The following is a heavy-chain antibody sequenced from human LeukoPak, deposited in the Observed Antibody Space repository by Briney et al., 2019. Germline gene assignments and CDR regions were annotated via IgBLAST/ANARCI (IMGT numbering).Heavy chain of an antibody. CDR2: ISSSSSYI. J-gene: IGHJ3*02. D-gene: IGHD2-2*01. CDR3: AREGCSSSCCYCEDACDM. V-gene: IGHV3-21*01. CDR1: GFTFSSYS. Sequence: GGSLRLSCAASGFTFSSYSMNWVRQAPGKGLEWVSSISSSSSYIYYADSVKGRFTISRDNAKHSLYLQMNSLRAEDTAVYYCAREGCSSSCCYCEDACDMWGQGTMVTVSS.